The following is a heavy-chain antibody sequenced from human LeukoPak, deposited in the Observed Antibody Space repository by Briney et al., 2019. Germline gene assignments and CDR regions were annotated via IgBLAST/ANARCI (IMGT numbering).Heavy chain of an antibody. J-gene: IGHJ6*02. Sequence: PSETLSLTCAVYGRSFSGYYWSWIRQPPGKGLEWIGEINHSGSTNYNPSLKSRVTISVDTSKNQFSLKLSSVTAADTAVYYCARGQKSSPYSSSWTGHYYYYGMDVWGQGTTVTVSS. CDR3: ARGQKSSPYSSSWTGHYYYYGMDV. V-gene: IGHV4-34*01. D-gene: IGHD6-13*01. CDR1: GRSFSGYY. CDR2: INHSGST.